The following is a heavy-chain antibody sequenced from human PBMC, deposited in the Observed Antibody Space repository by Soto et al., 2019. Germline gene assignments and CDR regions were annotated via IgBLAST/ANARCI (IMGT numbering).Heavy chain of an antibody. D-gene: IGHD2-2*01. V-gene: IGHV1-8*01. CDR3: ASQIPGYCSSTSCYYAFDI. Sequence: GASVKVSCTASGYTFTSYDINWVRQATGQGLEWMGWMNPNSGNTGYAQKFQGRVTMTRNTSISTAYMELSSLRSGDTAVYYCASQIPGYCSSTSCYYAFDIWGQGTMVTVSS. J-gene: IGHJ3*02. CDR1: GYTFTSYD. CDR2: MNPNSGNT.